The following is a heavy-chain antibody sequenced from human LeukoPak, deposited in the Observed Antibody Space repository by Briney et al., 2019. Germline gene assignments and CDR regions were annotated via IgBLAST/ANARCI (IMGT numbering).Heavy chain of an antibody. V-gene: IGHV1-18*01. CDR2: ISTYHGST. CDR3: ARWGQWLVLVDY. Sequence: ASVKVSCKASGYTFTNYGISWVRQAPGQGLEWMGWISTYHGSTNYAQKLQGRVTMTTDTSTSTAYMELRSLRSDDTAVYYCARWGQWLVLVDYWGQGTLVTVSS. D-gene: IGHD6-19*01. J-gene: IGHJ4*02. CDR1: GYTFTNYG.